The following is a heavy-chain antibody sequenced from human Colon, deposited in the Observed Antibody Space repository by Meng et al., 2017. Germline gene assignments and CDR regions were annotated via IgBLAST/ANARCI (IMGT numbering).Heavy chain of an antibody. J-gene: IGHJ1*01. CDR3: ARGSDSGSYYGSEYFQH. CDR1: GFTFSSYW. CDR2: MNSDGSGT. Sequence: GESLKISCAASGFTFSSYWMHWVRKAPGKGLVWVSRMNSDGSGTSYADSVKGRFTISRDNAKNMLYLQMNSLRAEDTAVYYCARGSDSGSYYGSEYFQHWGQGTLVTVSS. V-gene: IGHV3-74*01. D-gene: IGHD1-26*01.